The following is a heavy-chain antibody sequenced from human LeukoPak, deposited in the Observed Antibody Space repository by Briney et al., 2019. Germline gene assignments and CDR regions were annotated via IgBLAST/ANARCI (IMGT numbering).Heavy chain of an antibody. CDR3: ARDGVSMVRGVRALDYYNYYMDV. V-gene: IGHV3-23*01. Sequence: GGSLRLSCAASGFTFSSYAMSWVRQAPGKGLEWVSAISGSSGSTYYADSVKGRFTISRDNSKNTLYLQMNSLRAEDTAVYYCARDGVSMVRGVRALDYYNYYMDVWGKGTTVTISS. CDR2: ISGSSGST. J-gene: IGHJ6*03. D-gene: IGHD3-10*01. CDR1: GFTFSSYA.